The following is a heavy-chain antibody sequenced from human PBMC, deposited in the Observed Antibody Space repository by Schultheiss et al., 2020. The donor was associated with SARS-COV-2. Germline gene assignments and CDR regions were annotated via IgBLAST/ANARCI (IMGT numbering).Heavy chain of an antibody. V-gene: IGHV4-59*12. CDR1: GGSISSYY. CDR2: IYYSGST. J-gene: IGHJ2*01. CDR3: ARDPGYYNHGIGRYWYFDL. D-gene: IGHD1-14*01. Sequence: SETLSLTCAVYGGSISSYYWSWIRQPPGKGLEWIGYIYYSGSTNYNPSLKSRVTISVDTSKNQFSLKLSSVTAADTAVYYCARDPGYYNHGIGRYWYFDLWGRGTLVTVSS.